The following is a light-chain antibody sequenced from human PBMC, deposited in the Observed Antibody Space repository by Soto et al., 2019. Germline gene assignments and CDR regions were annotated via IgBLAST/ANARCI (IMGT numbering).Light chain of an antibody. CDR2: DAS. V-gene: IGKV1-5*01. CDR1: QTISTW. Sequence: DIQVTQSPPTLSASVGDRVTITCRASQTISTWMAWYQQKPGKAPKLLVYDASTLQSGVASRFSGSGSGTEFTLTISSLQYEDFELYYCQQYNDWPLTLGQGTKVDIK. CDR3: QQYNDWPLT. J-gene: IGKJ1*01.